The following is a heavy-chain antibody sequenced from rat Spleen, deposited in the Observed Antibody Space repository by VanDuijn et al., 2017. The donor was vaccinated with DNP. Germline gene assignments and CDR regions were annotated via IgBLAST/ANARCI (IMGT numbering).Heavy chain of an antibody. Sequence: EVQLVESDGGLVQPGRSLKLSCAVSGFTFSDYYMAWVRQAPAKGLEWVATISYNGGTPYYRDSVKGRFTISRDNTQSTLYLQRDSLRSENTATYYCARHRTIMPYYYAMDAWGQGASVTVSS. CDR2: ISYNGGTP. V-gene: IGHV5-7*01. CDR1: GFTFSDYY. J-gene: IGHJ4*01. CDR3: ARHRTIMPYYYAMDA. D-gene: IGHD1-12*01.